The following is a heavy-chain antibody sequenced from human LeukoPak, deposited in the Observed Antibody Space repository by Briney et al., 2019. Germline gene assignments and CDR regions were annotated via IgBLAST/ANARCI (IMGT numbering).Heavy chain of an antibody. CDR3: ARDFLLQSEGLFDY. Sequence: SETLSLTCTVSGGSISSYYWSWIRQPPGKGLEYIGYIYDSGSTNYNPSLKSRVTISIDTSKNQFSLKLSSVTAADTAVYYCARDFLLQSEGLFDYWGQGTLVTVSS. J-gene: IGHJ4*02. CDR2: IYDSGST. CDR1: GGSISSYY. V-gene: IGHV4-59*12. D-gene: IGHD4-11*01.